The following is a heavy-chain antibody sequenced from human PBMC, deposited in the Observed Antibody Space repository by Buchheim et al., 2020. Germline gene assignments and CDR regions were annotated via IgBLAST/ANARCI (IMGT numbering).Heavy chain of an antibody. J-gene: IGHJ6*02. D-gene: IGHD3-10*02. V-gene: IGHV3-30*04. CDR2: ISYDGSNK. CDR3: ARGPGYYVHRNYYGMDV. Sequence: QVQRVESGGGVVQPGRSLRLSCAASGFTFSSYAMHWVRQAPGKGLEWVAVISYDGSNKYYADSVKGRFTIARDNSKNTLYLQMNSLRAEDTAVYYCARGPGYYVHRNYYGMDVWGQGT. CDR1: GFTFSSYA.